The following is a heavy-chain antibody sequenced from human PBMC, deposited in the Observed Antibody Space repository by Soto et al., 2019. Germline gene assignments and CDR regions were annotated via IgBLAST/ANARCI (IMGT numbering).Heavy chain of an antibody. V-gene: IGHV1-69*13. Sequence: SVKVSCKASGGTFSSYAISWVRQAPGQGLEWMGGTIPIFGTANYAQKFQGRVTITADESTSTAYMELSSLRSEDTAVYYCAGGADYGDYVGFDYWGQGTLVTVSS. D-gene: IGHD4-17*01. CDR1: GGTFSSYA. CDR2: TIPIFGTA. CDR3: AGGADYGDYVGFDY. J-gene: IGHJ4*02.